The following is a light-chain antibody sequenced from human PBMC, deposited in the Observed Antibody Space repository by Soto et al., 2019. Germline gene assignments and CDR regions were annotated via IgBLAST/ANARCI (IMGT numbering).Light chain of an antibody. CDR3: QQDYSYPLT. CDR2: AAS. Sequence: AIRMTQSPSSFSASTGDRVTITCRASQGISSYLAWYQQKPGKAPKLLISAASTLQSGVPSRFSGSGSGTDCTLTISCLQSEDFATYYGQQDYSYPLTVSGGTKGEIK. J-gene: IGKJ4*01. V-gene: IGKV1-8*01. CDR1: QGISSY.